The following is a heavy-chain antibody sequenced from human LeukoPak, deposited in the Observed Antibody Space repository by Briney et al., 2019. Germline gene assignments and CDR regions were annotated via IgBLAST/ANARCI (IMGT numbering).Heavy chain of an antibody. Sequence: PGGSLRLSCAASGFTFSSYAMSWVRQAPGKGLEWVSAISGGGGSIYYADSVKGRFTISRDNAKSSMWLQMSSLRAEDTAVYYCARDQTPFYWGQGSLVTVSS. J-gene: IGHJ4*02. V-gene: IGHV3-23*01. CDR3: ARDQTPFY. CDR2: ISGGGGSI. D-gene: IGHD2-15*01. CDR1: GFTFSSYA.